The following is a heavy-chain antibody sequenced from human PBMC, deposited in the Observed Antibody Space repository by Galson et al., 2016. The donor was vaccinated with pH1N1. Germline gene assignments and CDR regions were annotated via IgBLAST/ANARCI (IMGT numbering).Heavy chain of an antibody. J-gene: IGHJ4*02. Sequence: SLRLSCAASGFTFSRHTMHWVRQAPGKGLQYVSVIGTTGINIFYEDSVRDRFTVSRDNVRYTLHLQMDSLRTEDTAIYYSARDNGYYTDFDYWGQGTLVTVSP. CDR3: ARDNGYYTDFDY. CDR2: IGTTGINI. D-gene: IGHD5-18*01. V-gene: IGHV3-64*02. CDR1: GFTFSRHT.